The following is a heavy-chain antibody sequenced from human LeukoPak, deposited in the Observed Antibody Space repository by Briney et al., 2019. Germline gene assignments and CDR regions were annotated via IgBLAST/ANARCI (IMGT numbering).Heavy chain of an antibody. V-gene: IGHV4-34*01. J-gene: IGHJ4*02. Sequence: SETLSLTCAVYGGSFSGYYWSWIRQPPGKGLDRIGEINHSGSTNYNPSLKSRVTISVDTSKNQFSLKLSSVTAADTAVYYCARTMVRGVTPFDYWGQGTLVTVSS. CDR1: GGSFSGYY. D-gene: IGHD3-10*01. CDR2: INHSGST. CDR3: ARTMVRGVTPFDY.